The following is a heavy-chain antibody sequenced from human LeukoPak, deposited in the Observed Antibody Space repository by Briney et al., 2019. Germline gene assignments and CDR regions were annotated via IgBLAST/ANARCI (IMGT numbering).Heavy chain of an antibody. CDR3: ARLKLNSSSWPFDY. D-gene: IGHD6-13*01. CDR2: IYYSGST. J-gene: IGHJ4*02. V-gene: IGHV4-39*01. Sequence: PSETLSLTCTVSGGSISSSSSYWGWIRQPPGKGLEWIGSIYYSGSTYYNPSLKSRVTISVDTSKNQFSLKLSSVTAADTAVYYCARLKLNSSSWPFDYWGQGTLVTVSS. CDR1: GGSISSSSSY.